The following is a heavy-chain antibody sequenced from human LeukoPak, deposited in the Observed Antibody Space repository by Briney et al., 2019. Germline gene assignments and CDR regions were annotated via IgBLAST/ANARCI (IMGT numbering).Heavy chain of an antibody. CDR2: IYYSGST. CDR1: GGSISSGSYY. V-gene: IGHV4-61*10. CDR3: ARDISLSGPYYYMDV. D-gene: IGHD3-16*01. Sequence: SETLSLTCTVSGGSISSGSYYWSWIRQPAGKGLEWIGYIYYSGSTNYNPSLKSRVTISVDTSKNQFSLKLSSVTAADTAVYYCARDISLSGPYYYMDVWGKGTTVTVSS. J-gene: IGHJ6*03.